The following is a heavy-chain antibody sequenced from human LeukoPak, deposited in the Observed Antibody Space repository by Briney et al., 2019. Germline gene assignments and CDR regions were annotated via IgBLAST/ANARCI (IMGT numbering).Heavy chain of an antibody. Sequence: PSETLSLTCGVSGGSISSTNWWSWVRQPPGRGLEWIGYIYYSGSTNYNPSLKSRVTISVDTSKNQFSLKLSSVTAADTAVYYCARVGSSGSHFDYWGQGTLVTVSS. D-gene: IGHD1-26*01. V-gene: IGHV4-4*02. CDR3: ARVGSSGSHFDY. CDR1: GGSISSTNW. CDR2: IYYSGST. J-gene: IGHJ4*02.